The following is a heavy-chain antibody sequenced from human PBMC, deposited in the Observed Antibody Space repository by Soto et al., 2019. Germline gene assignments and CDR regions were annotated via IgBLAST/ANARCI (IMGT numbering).Heavy chain of an antibody. V-gene: IGHV4-34*01. Sequence: QVQLRQWGAGLLKPSEPLSLTCVVSGGSFTDYKWTWIRQSPEKGLEWIGEIRHNGDTDSKPSLRSLLTMSLDTSKNQFSLHLSSVTSAYTAVYFCAGGPDYGDYDAWGQGTLVTVSS. J-gene: IGHJ5*02. D-gene: IGHD4-17*01. CDR2: IRHNGDT. CDR3: AGGPDYGDYDA. CDR1: GGSFTDYK.